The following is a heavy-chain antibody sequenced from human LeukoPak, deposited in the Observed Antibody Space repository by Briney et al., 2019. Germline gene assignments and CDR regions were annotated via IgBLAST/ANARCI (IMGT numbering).Heavy chain of an antibody. J-gene: IGHJ5*02. CDR2: ISAYNGNT. V-gene: IGHV1-18*01. CDR1: GYTFTSYG. Sequence: ASVKVSCKASGYTFTSYGISWVRQAPGQGLEWMGWISAYNGNTNYAQKLQGRVTMTTDTSTSTAYMELRSLRSDDTAVYYCARDMAVARAKRYNWFDPWGQGTLVTVSS. CDR3: ARDMAVARAKRYNWFDP. D-gene: IGHD6-19*01.